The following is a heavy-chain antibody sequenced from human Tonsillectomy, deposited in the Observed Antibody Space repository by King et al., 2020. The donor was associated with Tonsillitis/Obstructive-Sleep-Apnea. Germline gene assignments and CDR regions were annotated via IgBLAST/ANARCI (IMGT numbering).Heavy chain of an antibody. CDR3: ARDSMSHYYDSSAYYTFNY. Sequence: QLVQSGAEVKKPGASVKVSCKASGYTFNNYGISWVRQAPGQGLEWMAWISAHNGHTNYAQKLQGRVTMTTDASTSTAYMGLRSLRSDDTAVYYCARDSMSHYYDSSAYYTFNYWGQGTLVTVSS. D-gene: IGHD3-22*01. CDR1: GYTFNNYG. V-gene: IGHV1-18*01. CDR2: ISAHNGHT. J-gene: IGHJ4*02.